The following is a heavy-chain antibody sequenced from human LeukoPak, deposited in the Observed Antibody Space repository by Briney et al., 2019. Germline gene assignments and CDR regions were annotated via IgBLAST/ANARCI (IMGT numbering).Heavy chain of an antibody. D-gene: IGHD2-15*01. CDR3: ARDVVVVAARHFDY. V-gene: IGHV3-30-3*01. J-gene: IGHJ4*02. CDR1: GFTFSSYA. CDR2: ISYDGSKK. Sequence: PGGSLRLSCAASGFTFSSYAMHWVRQAPGKGLEWVTVISYDGSKKYYADSVKGRFTISRDKPKNTLYLQMNSLRAEDTAVYYCARDVVVVAARHFDYWGQGTLVTVSS.